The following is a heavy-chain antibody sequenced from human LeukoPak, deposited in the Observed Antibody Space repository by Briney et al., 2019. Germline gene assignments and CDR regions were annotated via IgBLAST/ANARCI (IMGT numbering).Heavy chain of an antibody. Sequence: GASVKVSCKASGYTFTGYYMHWVRQAPGQGLEWMGWINPNSGGTNYAQKFQGRVTMTRDTSISTAYMELSRLRSDDTAVYYCAMSSWGDHEYYYYYYMDVWGKGTTVTVSS. CDR2: INPNSGGT. CDR3: AMSSWGDHEYYYYYYMDV. V-gene: IGHV1-2*02. D-gene: IGHD3-16*01. CDR1: GYTFTGYY. J-gene: IGHJ6*03.